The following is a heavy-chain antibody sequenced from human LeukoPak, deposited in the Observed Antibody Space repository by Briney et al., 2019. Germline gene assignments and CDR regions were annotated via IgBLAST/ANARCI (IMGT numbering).Heavy chain of an antibody. D-gene: IGHD2-15*01. CDR1: GFTFSSYA. J-gene: IGHJ4*02. V-gene: IGHV3-23*01. CDR2: ISGSGGST. Sequence: GGSLRLSCAASGFTFSSYAMSWARQAPGKGLEWVSAISGSGGSTYYADSVKGRFTISRDNSKNTLYLQMNSLRAEDTAVYYCAKDPKDIVVVVAAISNFDYWGQGTLVTVSS. CDR3: AKDPKDIVVVVAAISNFDY.